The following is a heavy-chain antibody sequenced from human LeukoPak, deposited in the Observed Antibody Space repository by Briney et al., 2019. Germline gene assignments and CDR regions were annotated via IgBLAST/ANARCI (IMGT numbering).Heavy chain of an antibody. CDR3: TPIVARQLVLRDY. CDR1: GFTFSSYA. Sequence: GGSLRLSCAASGFTFSSYAMSWVRQAPGKGLEWVSAISGSGGSTYYADSVKGRFTISRDNSKNTLYLQMNSLRAEDTAVYYCTPIVARQLVLRDYWGQGTLVTVSS. D-gene: IGHD5-12*01. J-gene: IGHJ4*02. CDR2: ISGSGGST. V-gene: IGHV3-23*01.